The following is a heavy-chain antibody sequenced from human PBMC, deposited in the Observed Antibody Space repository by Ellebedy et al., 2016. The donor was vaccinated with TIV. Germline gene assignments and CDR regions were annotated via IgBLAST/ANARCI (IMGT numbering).Heavy chain of an antibody. J-gene: IGHJ4*02. CDR2: IYSGGST. CDR3: ASPGYYGPFDH. V-gene: IGHV3-53*04. CDR1: GFTFSSYS. Sequence: GESLKISCVASGFTFSSYSMTWVRPAPGKGLEWVSTIYSGGSTNYADSVKGRFTISRHSSKTMLYLQMNALRLEDTAVDYWASPGYYGPFDHWGRGTLVTVSS. D-gene: IGHD3-3*01.